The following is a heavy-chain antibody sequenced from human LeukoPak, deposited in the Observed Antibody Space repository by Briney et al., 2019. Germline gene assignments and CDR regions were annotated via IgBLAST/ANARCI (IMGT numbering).Heavy chain of an antibody. CDR1: GGSISSGSYY. Sequence: SETLSLTCTVSGGSISSGSYYWSWIRQPPGKGLEWIGYIYYSGSTNYNPSLKSRVTISVDTSKNQFSLKLSSVTAADTAVYYCARAADYYYYMDVWGKGTTVTVSS. CDR3: ARAADYYYYMDV. CDR2: IYYSGST. J-gene: IGHJ6*03. V-gene: IGHV4-61*01.